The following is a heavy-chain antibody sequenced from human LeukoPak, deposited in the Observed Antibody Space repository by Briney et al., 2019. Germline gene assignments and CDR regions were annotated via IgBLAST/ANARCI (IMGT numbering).Heavy chain of an antibody. J-gene: IGHJ4*02. CDR3: ARFDLNQWLVPNKIDY. CDR2: IYYSGST. CDR1: GGSISSYY. V-gene: IGHV4-59*08. Sequence: SETLSLTCTVSGGSISSYYWSWIRQPPGKGLEWIGYIYYSGSTNYNPSLKSRVTISVDTSKNQFSLKLSSVTAADTAVYYCARFDLNQWLVPNKIDYWGQGTLVTVSS. D-gene: IGHD6-19*01.